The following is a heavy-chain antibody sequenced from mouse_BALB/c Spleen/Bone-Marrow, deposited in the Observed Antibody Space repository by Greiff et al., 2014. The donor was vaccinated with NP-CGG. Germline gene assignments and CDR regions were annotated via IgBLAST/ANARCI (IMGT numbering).Heavy chain of an antibody. CDR2: ISDGGTYT. CDR3: ARSGERYGAMDY. Sequence: EVQVVESGGDLVEPGGSLKLSCAASGFTFSDFYMFWFRQTPEKRLEWVATISDGGTYTYYPDSVKGRFTISRDNAKNNLYLQMSSLKSEDTAMYYCARSGERYGAMDYWGQGTSVTVSS. V-gene: IGHV5-4*02. CDR1: GFTFSDFY. J-gene: IGHJ4*01. D-gene: IGHD1-1*02.